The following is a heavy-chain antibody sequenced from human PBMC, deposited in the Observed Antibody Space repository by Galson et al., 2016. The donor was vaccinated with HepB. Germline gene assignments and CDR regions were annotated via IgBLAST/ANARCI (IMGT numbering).Heavy chain of an antibody. J-gene: IGHJ4*02. CDR2: INPEGIGIYT. V-gene: IGHV3-74*01. CDR3: ARDLNRKLFNY. Sequence: SLRLSCAASGFTFSNYVMHWVRQAPGKGLVWVSRINPEGIGIYTLYADYVKGRFTISRDNAKNTLYLDMTSLRADDTGVYYCARDLNRKLFNYWGQGNLVTVSP. D-gene: IGHD1-14*01. CDR1: GFTFSNYV.